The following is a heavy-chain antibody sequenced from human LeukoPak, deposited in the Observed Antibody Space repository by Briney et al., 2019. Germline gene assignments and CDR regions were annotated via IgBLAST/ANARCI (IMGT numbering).Heavy chain of an antibody. J-gene: IGHJ4*02. D-gene: IGHD4-11*01. Sequence: GGSLRLSCAASGFTFSSYAMHWVRQAPGKGLEWVAVISYDGSNKYYADSVKGRFTIPRDNSKNTLYLQMNSLRAEDTAVYYCARRDSDDYGNEPFDYWGQGTLVTVSS. CDR3: ARRDSDDYGNEPFDY. CDR2: ISYDGSNK. CDR1: GFTFSSYA. V-gene: IGHV3-30*01.